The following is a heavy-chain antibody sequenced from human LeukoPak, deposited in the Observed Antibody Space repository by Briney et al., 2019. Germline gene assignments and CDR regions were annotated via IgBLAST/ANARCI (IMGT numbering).Heavy chain of an antibody. CDR3: ARVPVSGSSWYDFSP. V-gene: IGHV3-11*01. CDR1: GFTFSDYY. J-gene: IGHJ5*02. CDR2: ISSSGSTI. D-gene: IGHD6-13*01. Sequence: GGSLRLSCAASGFTFSDYYMSWIRQAPGKGLEWVSYISSSGSTIYYADSVKGRFTISRDNAKNSLYLQMNSLRAEDTAVYYCARVPVSGSSWYDFSPWGQGTLVTVSS.